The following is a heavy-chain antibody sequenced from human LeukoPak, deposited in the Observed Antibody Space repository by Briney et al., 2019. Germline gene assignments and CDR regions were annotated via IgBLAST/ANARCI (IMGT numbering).Heavy chain of an antibody. CDR3: ARVPLSGYSYGWFDY. D-gene: IGHD5-18*01. V-gene: IGHV4-59*01. CDR2: IYYSGST. CDR1: GGSISSFY. J-gene: IGHJ4*02. Sequence: SETLSLTCTVSGGSISSFYWSWIRQPPGKGLEWIGYIYYSGSTNYNPSLKSRVTISVDTSKNQFSLKLNSVTAADTALYYCARVPLSGYSYGWFDYWGQGTLVTVSS.